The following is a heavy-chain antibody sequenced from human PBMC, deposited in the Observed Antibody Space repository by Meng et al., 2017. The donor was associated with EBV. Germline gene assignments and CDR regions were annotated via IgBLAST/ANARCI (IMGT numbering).Heavy chain of an antibody. D-gene: IGHD2-15*01. CDR2: MNPNSGNT. J-gene: IGHJ5*02. CDR3: ARGRGVYCSGGSCYPGWFDP. Sequence: SGAGRKKQGASWKVYCQASGYTFTSYDVNWVRQATGQGLEWMGWMNPNSGNTGYAQKFQGRVTMTRNTSISTAYMELSSLRSEDTAVYYCARGRGVYCSGGSCYPGWFDPWGQGTLVTVSS. V-gene: IGHV1-8*01. CDR1: GYTFTSYD.